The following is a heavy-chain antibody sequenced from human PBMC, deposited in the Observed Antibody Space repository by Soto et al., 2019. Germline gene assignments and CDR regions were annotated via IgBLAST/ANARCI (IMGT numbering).Heavy chain of an antibody. J-gene: IGHJ4*02. CDR3: ARDSGSSLDN. CDR2: IGGNNANT. Sequence: QVQLEQSGAEVKKPGASVKVSCKAYGYTFSTYGISWVRQAPGQGLEWMGWIGGNNANTKYAGRFQGRVTMTTDPSTSTAYMEVRSLRSDDTAVYYCARDSGSSLDNWGQGTLVTVSS. V-gene: IGHV1-18*01. CDR1: GYTFSTYG. D-gene: IGHD1-26*01.